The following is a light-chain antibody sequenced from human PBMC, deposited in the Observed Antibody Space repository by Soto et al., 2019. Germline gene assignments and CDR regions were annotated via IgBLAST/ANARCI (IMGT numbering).Light chain of an antibody. V-gene: IGLV2-23*02. CDR3: CSYAGDGVV. J-gene: IGLJ2*01. CDR1: NSDVGRYDH. Sequence: QSALTQPASVSGSPGQSIIVSCTGTNSDVGRYDHVSWLQHSPGKAPKVVIYDVNNRPSGVSNRFSGSKSDNTAALTISGLQAEDGGDYYCCSYAGDGVVFGGGTKVTVL. CDR2: DVN.